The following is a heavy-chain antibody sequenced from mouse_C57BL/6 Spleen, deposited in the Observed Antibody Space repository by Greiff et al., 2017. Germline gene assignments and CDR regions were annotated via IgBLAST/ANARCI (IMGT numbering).Heavy chain of an antibody. Sequence: QVQLQQSGPELVKPGASVKISCKASGYAFSSSWMNWVKQRPGKGLEWIGRIYPGDGDTNYNGKFKGKATLTADKSSSTAYMQLSSLTSEDSAVYFCAREEDSSGYDYFDDWGQGTTLTVSS. V-gene: IGHV1-82*01. CDR2: IYPGDGDT. D-gene: IGHD3-2*02. CDR3: AREEDSSGYDYFDD. J-gene: IGHJ2*01. CDR1: GYAFSSSW.